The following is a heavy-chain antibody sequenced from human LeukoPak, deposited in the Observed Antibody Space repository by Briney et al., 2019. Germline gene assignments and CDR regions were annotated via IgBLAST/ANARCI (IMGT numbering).Heavy chain of an antibody. J-gene: IGHJ4*02. V-gene: IGHV4-4*02. CDR1: GGSFSSSSW. CDR2: IYHRGST. CDR3: AGSSSSETDY. Sequence: PSGTLSLTCAVSGGSFSSSSWRSGVRPPPGKGLEWIGEIYHRGSTNYNASLKSRVTISVDNAKNQLYLKLSSVTAADTAVYYCAGSSSSETDYWGQGTLVT. D-gene: IGHD6-6*01.